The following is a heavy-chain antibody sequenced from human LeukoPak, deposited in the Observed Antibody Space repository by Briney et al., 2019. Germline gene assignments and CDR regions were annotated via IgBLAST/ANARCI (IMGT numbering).Heavy chain of an antibody. V-gene: IGHV3-48*01. CDR1: GFTFSSYS. Sequence: QTGGSLRLSCAVSGFTFSSYSMNWVRQAPGKGLEWVSYISGSGSTIWYADSVKGRFTISRDNAKNTLYLQMNSLRAEDTAVYYCARESYSSGWYYAFDIWGQGTMVTVSS. CDR2: ISGSGSTI. CDR3: ARESYSSGWYYAFDI. J-gene: IGHJ3*02. D-gene: IGHD6-19*01.